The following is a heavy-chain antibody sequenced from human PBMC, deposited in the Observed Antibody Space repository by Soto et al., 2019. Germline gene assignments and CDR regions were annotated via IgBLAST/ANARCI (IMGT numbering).Heavy chain of an antibody. D-gene: IGHD6-13*01. Sequence: EVQLVESGGGLVQPGRSLRLSCAASGFTFDDYAMHWVRQAPGKGLEWVSGISWNSGSIGYADSVKGRFTISRDNAKNSLYLQMNSLRAEDTALYYCAKDSKAAGTAFDYWGQGTLVTVSS. CDR3: AKDSKAAGTAFDY. CDR1: GFTFDDYA. J-gene: IGHJ4*02. CDR2: ISWNSGSI. V-gene: IGHV3-9*01.